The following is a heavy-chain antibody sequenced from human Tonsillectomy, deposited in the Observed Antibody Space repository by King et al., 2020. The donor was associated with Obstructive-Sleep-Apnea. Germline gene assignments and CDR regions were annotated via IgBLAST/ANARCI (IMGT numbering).Heavy chain of an antibody. J-gene: IGHJ3*02. CDR2: ISYEGSNK. CDR1: GFTFSSYA. Sequence: VQLVESGGGVVQPGRSLRLSCAASGFTFSSYAMHWVRQAPGKGLEWVAVISYEGSNKYYADSVKGRFTISRDNSKKPLYLQMNSLRAEDTAVYYCARELLGAFDIWGQGTMVTVSS. D-gene: IGHD3-16*01. CDR3: ARELLGAFDI. V-gene: IGHV3-30-3*01.